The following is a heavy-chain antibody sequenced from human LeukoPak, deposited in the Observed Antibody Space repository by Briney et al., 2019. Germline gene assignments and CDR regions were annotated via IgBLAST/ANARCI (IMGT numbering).Heavy chain of an antibody. J-gene: IGHJ6*02. D-gene: IGHD2-21*02. Sequence: GGSLRLSCAASGFTVSSNYMNWVRQAPGKGLEWVSVIYGGGKTYYADSVKGRFTLSRDNAKKSLYLEMNSLRAEDTAVYYCARDDMGTAYFYYGMDVWGQRTTVTVSS. CDR1: GFTVSSNY. V-gene: IGHV3-53*01. CDR3: ARDDMGTAYFYYGMDV. CDR2: IYGGGKT.